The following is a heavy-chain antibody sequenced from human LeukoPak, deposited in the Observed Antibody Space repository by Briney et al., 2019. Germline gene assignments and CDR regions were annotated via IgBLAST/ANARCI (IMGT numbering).Heavy chain of an antibody. CDR2: IYPSRST. D-gene: IGHD6-13*01. Sequence: SVTLSLTCAVSGDSISSSNWWSWARQPPGKGMEWIGHIYPSRSTNYNPSLKSRVTISVDKSKKQFSLKLSSVTAADTAVYYCARLQWEAGIDYWGQGTLVTVSS. J-gene: IGHJ4*02. V-gene: IGHV4-4*02. CDR1: GDSISSSNW. CDR3: ARLQWEAGIDY.